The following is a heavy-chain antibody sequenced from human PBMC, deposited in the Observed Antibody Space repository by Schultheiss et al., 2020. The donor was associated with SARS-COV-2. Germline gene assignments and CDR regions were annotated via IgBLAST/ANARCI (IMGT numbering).Heavy chain of an antibody. V-gene: IGHV1-58*01. D-gene: IGHD3-9*01. Sequence: SVKVSCKASGFTFTSSAVQWVRQARGQRLEWIGWIVVGSGNTNYAQKFQERITITRDMSTSTAYMELSSLRSEDTAVYYCARDLPQLLTPDGMDVWGQGTTVTVSS. CDR1: GFTFTSSA. J-gene: IGHJ6*02. CDR2: IVVGSGNT. CDR3: ARDLPQLLTPDGMDV.